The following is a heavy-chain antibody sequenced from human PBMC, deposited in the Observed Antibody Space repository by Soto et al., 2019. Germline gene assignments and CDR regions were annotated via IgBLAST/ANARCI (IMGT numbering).Heavy chain of an antibody. J-gene: IGHJ6*02. Sequence: QVQLVESGGGVVQPGRSLRLSCAASGFTFSSYGMHWVRQAPGKGLEWVAVIWYDGSNKYYADSVKGRFTISRDNSKNTLYPQMNSLRAEDTAVYYCARDQASRPYYYYYYGMDVWGQGTTVTVSS. CDR2: IWYDGSNK. CDR1: GFTFSSYG. D-gene: IGHD6-13*01. CDR3: ARDQASRPYYYYYYGMDV. V-gene: IGHV3-33*01.